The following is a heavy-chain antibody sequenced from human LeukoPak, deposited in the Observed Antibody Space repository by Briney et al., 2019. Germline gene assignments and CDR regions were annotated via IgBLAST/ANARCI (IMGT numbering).Heavy chain of an antibody. CDR3: ARHGGSSGWYSHDAFDI. D-gene: IGHD6-19*01. J-gene: IGHJ3*02. V-gene: IGHV4-59*08. Sequence: SETLSLTCTVSGGSISSYYWSWIRQPPGKGLEWIGYIYYSGSTNYNPSLKSRVTISVDTSKNQFSLKLSSVTAADTAVYYCARHGGSSGWYSHDAFDIWGQGTMVTASS. CDR1: GGSISSYY. CDR2: IYYSGST.